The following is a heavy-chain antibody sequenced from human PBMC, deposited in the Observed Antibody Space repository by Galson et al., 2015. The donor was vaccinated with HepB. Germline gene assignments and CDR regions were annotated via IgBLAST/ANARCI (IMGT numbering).Heavy chain of an antibody. V-gene: IGHV3-23*01. Sequence: SLRLSCAASGFTFSSYAMNWARQAPGKGLEWVSGISGSGGSTYYADSVKGRFTISRDNSKNTLYLQMNSLRAEDTAAYYCAKVSGYSSSWGDWGQGTLVTVSS. CDR3: AKVSGYSSSWGD. D-gene: IGHD6-13*01. CDR2: ISGSGGST. CDR1: GFTFSSYA. J-gene: IGHJ4*02.